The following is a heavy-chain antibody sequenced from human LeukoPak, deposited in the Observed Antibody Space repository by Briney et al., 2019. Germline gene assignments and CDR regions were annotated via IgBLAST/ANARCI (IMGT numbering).Heavy chain of an antibody. Sequence: SETLSLTCTVSGGSISNYYWTWIRQPPGKTLEWIGYIYYTGNTDYNPSLKSRVTISLDMSKNQFSLKLSSVTAADTAVYYCARDEGATGGYYYYGMDVWGQGTTVTVSS. CDR1: GGSISNYY. J-gene: IGHJ6*02. D-gene: IGHD1-26*01. CDR2: IYYTGNT. CDR3: ARDEGATGGYYYYGMDV. V-gene: IGHV4-59*01.